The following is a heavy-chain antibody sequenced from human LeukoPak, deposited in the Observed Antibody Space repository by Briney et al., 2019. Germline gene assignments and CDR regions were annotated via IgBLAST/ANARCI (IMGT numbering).Heavy chain of an antibody. CDR3: ARDNYGSGSYSWSKRLDY. CDR2: ISTSSSYI. CDR1: GFTFSNYN. V-gene: IGHV3-21*01. J-gene: IGHJ4*02. D-gene: IGHD3-10*01. Sequence: GGSLRLSCAASGFTFSNYNMNWVRQAPGKGLEWVSFISTSSSYIYYADSVRGRFTISRHNAKNSLYLQMNSLRAEDTAVYYCARDNYGSGSYSWSKRLDYWGQGTLVTVSS.